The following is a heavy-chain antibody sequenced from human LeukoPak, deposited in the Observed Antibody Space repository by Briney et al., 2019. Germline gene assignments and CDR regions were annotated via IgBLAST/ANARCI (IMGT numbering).Heavy chain of an antibody. CDR3: ARDPGSEGWIDP. CDR2: VYSRGGT. J-gene: IGHJ5*02. CDR1: GGSVGSGTYY. D-gene: IGHD3-10*01. V-gene: IGHV4-61*02. Sequence: PSETLSLTCTVSGGSVGSGTYYWSWIRQPAGKGLEWIGRVYSRGGTNYDPSLKSRVTISLDTSNNQFSLILSSVTAADTAVYYCARDPGSEGWIDPWGQGILVTVSS.